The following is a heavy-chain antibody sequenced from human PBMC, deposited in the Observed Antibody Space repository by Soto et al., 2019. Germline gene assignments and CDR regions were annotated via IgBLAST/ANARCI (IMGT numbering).Heavy chain of an antibody. CDR3: ARMVRGSNIDYYHYMDV. CDR1: GYTFTSHG. Sequence: QVQLVQSGAVMKKPGASVKVSCKASGYTFTSHGLIWVRQAPGQGLEWMGWISASNGDTNYAQKYQGRVTVTTDTSTSTGYMELRSLRSEDTAVYYCARMVRGSNIDYYHYMDVWGEGTTVTVSS. J-gene: IGHJ6*03. CDR2: ISASNGDT. V-gene: IGHV1-18*01. D-gene: IGHD3-10*01.